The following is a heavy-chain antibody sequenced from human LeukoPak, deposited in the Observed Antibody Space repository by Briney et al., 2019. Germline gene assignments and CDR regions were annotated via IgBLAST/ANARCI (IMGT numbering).Heavy chain of an antibody. CDR2: IYYSGST. CDR1: GVSISSYY. J-gene: IGHJ4*02. Sequence: SETLSLTCTVSGVSISSYYWSWIRQPPGKGLEWIGYIYYSGSTNYNTSLKSRVTISVDTSKNQFSPKLSSVTAADTAVYYCARGSIYDYSYYFDYWGQGTLVTVSS. V-gene: IGHV4-59*01. D-gene: IGHD5-12*01. CDR3: ARGSIYDYSYYFDY.